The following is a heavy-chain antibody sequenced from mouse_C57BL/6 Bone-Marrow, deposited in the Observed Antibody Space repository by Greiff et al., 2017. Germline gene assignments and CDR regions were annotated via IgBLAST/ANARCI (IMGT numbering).Heavy chain of an antibody. V-gene: IGHV5-9-1*02. Sequence: VQLKESGEGLVKPGGSLKLSCAASGFTFSSYAMSWVRQTPEKRLEWVAYISSGGDYIYYADTVKGRFTISRDNARNTLYLQMSSLKSEDTAMYYCTGLYGSSLYWYFDVWGTGTTVTVSS. CDR1: GFTFSSYA. CDR2: ISSGGDYI. J-gene: IGHJ1*03. D-gene: IGHD1-1*01. CDR3: TGLYGSSLYWYFDV.